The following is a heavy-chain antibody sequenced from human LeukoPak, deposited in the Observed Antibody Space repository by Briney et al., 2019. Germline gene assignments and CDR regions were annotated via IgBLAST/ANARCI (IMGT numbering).Heavy chain of an antibody. V-gene: IGHV1-2*02. J-gene: IGHJ4*02. Sequence: ASVKVSCKASGYTFTGYYTHWVRQAPGQGLEWMGWINPNSGGTNYAQKFQGRVTMTRDTSISTAYMELSRLRSDDTAVYYCARNYDFWSGLSFDYWGQGTLVTVSS. CDR2: INPNSGGT. D-gene: IGHD3-3*01. CDR1: GYTFTGYY. CDR3: ARNYDFWSGLSFDY.